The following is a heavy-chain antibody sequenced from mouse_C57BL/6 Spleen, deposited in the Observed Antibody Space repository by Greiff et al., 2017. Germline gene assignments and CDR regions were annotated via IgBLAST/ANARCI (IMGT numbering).Heavy chain of an antibody. CDR2: IDPSDSYT. CDR1: GYTFTSYW. D-gene: IGHD2-10*02. CDR3: ASRREYGNSLAC. Sequence: VQLQQPGAELVMPGASVKLSCKASGYTFTSYWMHWVKQRPGQGLEWIGEIDPSDSYTNYNQKFKGKSTFTVDKSSSTAYMQLSSLTSEDSAVYYCASRREYGNSLACWGQGTLVTVSA. J-gene: IGHJ3*01. V-gene: IGHV1-69*01.